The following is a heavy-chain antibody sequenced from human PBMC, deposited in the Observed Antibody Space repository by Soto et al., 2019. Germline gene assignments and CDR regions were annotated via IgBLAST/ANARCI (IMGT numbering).Heavy chain of an antibody. Sequence: QVQLVESGGGVVQPGRSLRLSCAASGFTFSSYSMHWFRQAPGKGLEWVAVVSYDGTIEYYADSVKGRFTVSRDNSKNTLSLQMNRLGAEDSAVYYCAKEGFSPRSSNGDFDYWGEGTLVTVSS. V-gene: IGHV3-30*18. CDR1: GFTFSSYS. CDR2: VSYDGTIE. CDR3: AKEGFSPRSSNGDFDY. D-gene: IGHD2-8*01. J-gene: IGHJ4*02.